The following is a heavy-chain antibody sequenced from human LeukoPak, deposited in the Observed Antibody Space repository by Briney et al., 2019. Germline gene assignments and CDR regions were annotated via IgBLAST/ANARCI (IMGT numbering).Heavy chain of an antibody. V-gene: IGHV4-34*01. Sequence: SETLSLTCAAYGGSFSGYYWSWIRQPPGKGLEWIGEINHSGSTNYNPSLKSRVTISVDTSKNQFSLKLSSVTAADTAVYYCARHRSGWYPNVYNWFDPWGQGTLVTVSS. J-gene: IGHJ5*02. CDR1: GGSFSGYY. CDR3: ARHRSGWYPNVYNWFDP. CDR2: INHSGST. D-gene: IGHD6-19*01.